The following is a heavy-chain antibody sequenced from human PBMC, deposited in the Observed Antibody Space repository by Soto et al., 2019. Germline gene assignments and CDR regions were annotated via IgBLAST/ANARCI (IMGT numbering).Heavy chain of an antibody. CDR1: GFTFSDAC. J-gene: IGHJ4*02. CDR2: IKSKSDGGTA. V-gene: IGHV3-15*01. Sequence: GGSLRLSIAASGFTFSDACMSWVRQAPGKGLEWVGRIKSKSDGGTADYAAPVKGRFTISRDDSKNTLYLQLNSLKTEDTAVYYCTTRTSWFDYWGQGTLVTVSS. CDR3: TTRTSWFDY. D-gene: IGHD6-13*01.